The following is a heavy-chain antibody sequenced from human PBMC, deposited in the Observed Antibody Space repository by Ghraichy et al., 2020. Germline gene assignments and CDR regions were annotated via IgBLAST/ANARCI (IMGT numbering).Heavy chain of an antibody. J-gene: IGHJ4*02. D-gene: IGHD3-22*01. CDR1: GFSLSTSGMC. Sequence: SGPTLVKPTQTLTLTCTFSGFSLSTSGMCVSWIRQPPGKALEWLARIDWDDDKYYSTSLKTRLTISKDTSKNQVVLTMTNMDPVDTATYYCARITMLRNYYDSSGYVDYWGQGTLVTVSS. CDR3: ARITMLRNYYDSSGYVDY. CDR2: IDWDDDK. V-gene: IGHV2-70*11.